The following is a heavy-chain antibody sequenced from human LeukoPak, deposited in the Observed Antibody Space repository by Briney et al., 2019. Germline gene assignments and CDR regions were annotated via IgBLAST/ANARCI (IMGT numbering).Heavy chain of an antibody. CDR1: GFSFSSYW. J-gene: IGHJ4*02. CDR2: INTDGRTT. CDR3: ARDNTYMFDY. D-gene: IGHD2-2*02. V-gene: IGHV3-74*01. Sequence: GGSLRLSCAASGFSFSSYWMNRVRQDAGKGLGWVAHINTDGRTTTYAGSVKGRFTVARDNAKNTLYLEMNRLRAEDTAVYYCARDNTYMFDYWGQGTQVTVSS.